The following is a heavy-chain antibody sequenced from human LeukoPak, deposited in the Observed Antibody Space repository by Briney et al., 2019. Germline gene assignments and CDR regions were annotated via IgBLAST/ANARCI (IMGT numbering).Heavy chain of an antibody. J-gene: IGHJ4*02. CDR3: ARILIKGYSSGWSTGGFDY. CDR1: GFTFSSYW. CDR2: ISYDGSNK. V-gene: IGHV3-30*05. Sequence: PGGSLRLSCAASGFTFSSYWMHWVRQAPGKGLEWVAVISYDGSNKYYADSVKGRFTISRDNSKNTLYLQMNSLRAEGTAVYYCARILIKGYSSGWSTGGFDYWGQGTLVTVSS. D-gene: IGHD6-19*01.